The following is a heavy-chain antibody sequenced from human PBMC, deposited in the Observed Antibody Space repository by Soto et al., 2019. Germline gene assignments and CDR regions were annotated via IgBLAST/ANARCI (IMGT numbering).Heavy chain of an antibody. J-gene: IGHJ5*02. CDR3: ARWGSYRPGWRNP. V-gene: IGHV4-61*01. D-gene: IGHD3-16*02. CDR1: SGSFSSGSYC. CDR2: IYYSGST. Sequence: SEPMSLPCTVASGSFSSGSYCWSFVRPPPGKGLEWIGYIYYSGSTNYNPSLKSRVTISVDTSKNQFSLKLSSVTAADTAVYYCARWGSYRPGWRNPRGQGTRGNVS.